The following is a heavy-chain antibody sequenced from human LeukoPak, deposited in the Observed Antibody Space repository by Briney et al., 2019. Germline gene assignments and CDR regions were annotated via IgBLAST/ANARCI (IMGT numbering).Heavy chain of an antibody. Sequence: SETLSLTCTASGGSISSGGYSWSWIRQPRGKGLEWIGYIYHSGSTYYNPSLKSRVTISVDRSKNQFSLKLSSVTAADTAVYYCARGDYGGNSGYFDYWGQGTLVTVSS. CDR1: GGSISSGGYS. CDR2: IYHSGST. V-gene: IGHV4-30-2*01. CDR3: ARGDYGGNSGYFDY. J-gene: IGHJ4*02. D-gene: IGHD4-23*01.